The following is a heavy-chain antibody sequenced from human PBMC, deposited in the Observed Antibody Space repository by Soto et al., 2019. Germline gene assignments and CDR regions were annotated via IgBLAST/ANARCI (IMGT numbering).Heavy chain of an antibody. J-gene: IGHJ4*02. V-gene: IGHV3-7*01. Sequence: EVQLVESGGGLVQPGGSLRLSCAASGFTFSSYWMSWVRQAPGKGLEWVANIKQDGSEKYYVDSVKGRFTISRDNAKNPLCLQMNSLRAEDTGGYYCAREGLAAAYCFAYWGQGTLVTVSS. CDR2: IKQDGSEK. D-gene: IGHD6-13*01. CDR1: GFTFSSYW. CDR3: AREGLAAAYCFAY.